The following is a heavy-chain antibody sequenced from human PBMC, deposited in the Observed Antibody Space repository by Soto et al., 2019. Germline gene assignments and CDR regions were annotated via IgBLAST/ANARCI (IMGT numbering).Heavy chain of an antibody. CDR3: ATNRRARNNDY. D-gene: IGHD6-6*01. V-gene: IGHV4-4*02. CDR1: RGRVSISNW. Sequence: NPSDSMSITRAFCRGRVSISNWWRWVRQPPGKGLEWIGEIYHSGSTNYNPSLKSRVTISVDKSKNQFSLKLSSVTAADTAVYYCATNRRARNNDYSGQGTLVTVSS. CDR2: IYHSGST. J-gene: IGHJ4*02.